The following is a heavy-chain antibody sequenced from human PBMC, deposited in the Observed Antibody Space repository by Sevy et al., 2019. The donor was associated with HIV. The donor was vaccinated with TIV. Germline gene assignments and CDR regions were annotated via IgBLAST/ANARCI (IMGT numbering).Heavy chain of an antibody. CDR3: ARGISRYYDSSGFYDY. CDR1: GGTFSSYA. CDR2: IIPIFGTA. D-gene: IGHD3-22*01. Sequence: ASVKVSCKASGGTFSSYAISWVRQAPGQGLEWMGGIIPIFGTANYALKFQGRVTITADESTSKAYMELSSLRSEDTAVYYCARGISRYYDSSGFYDYWGQGTLVTVSS. V-gene: IGHV1-69*13. J-gene: IGHJ4*02.